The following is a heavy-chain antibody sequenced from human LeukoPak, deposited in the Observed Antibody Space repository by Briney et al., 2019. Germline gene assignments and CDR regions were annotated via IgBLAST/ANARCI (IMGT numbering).Heavy chain of an antibody. D-gene: IGHD6-19*01. Sequence: ASVKVSCKASGYTFNTDYFHWVRQAPGQGLEWMGIIKSRGGSTTYAQKFQGRVTMTTDTSTCTVYMDLSSLTYEDTAVYYCARDRESSGFFSYYYGMDVWGQGTTVTVSS. V-gene: IGHV1-46*02. J-gene: IGHJ6*02. CDR2: IKSRGGST. CDR1: GYTFNTDY. CDR3: ARDRESSGFFSYYYGMDV.